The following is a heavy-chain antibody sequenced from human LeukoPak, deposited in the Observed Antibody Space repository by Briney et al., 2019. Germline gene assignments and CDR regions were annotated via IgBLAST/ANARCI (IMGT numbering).Heavy chain of an antibody. CDR3: ARDIWFGDFANAFDI. CDR2: INIYHNHT. CDR1: GYSFTNYG. J-gene: IGHJ3*02. D-gene: IGHD3-10*01. Sequence: GASVKVSCKASGYSFTNYGISWVRQAPGQGLEWMGWINIYHNHTNYAQKLQGRVTMATDTSTNTAYMVLRSLRTDDTVVYYCARDIWFGDFANAFDIWGQGTMVTVSS. V-gene: IGHV1-18*01.